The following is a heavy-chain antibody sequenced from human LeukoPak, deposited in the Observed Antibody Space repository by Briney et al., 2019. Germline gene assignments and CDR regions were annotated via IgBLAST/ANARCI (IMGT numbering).Heavy chain of an antibody. Sequence: GGSLRLSCAASGLTFSNAWMSWVRQAPGKGLEWVGRIKSKTDGGTTDYAAPVKGRFTISRDDSKNTLYLQMNSLKTEDTAVYYCTTDPVQGGIALFDYWGQGTLVTVSS. J-gene: IGHJ4*02. CDR3: TTDPVQGGIALFDY. CDR2: IKSKTDGGTT. V-gene: IGHV3-15*01. D-gene: IGHD2-15*01. CDR1: GLTFSNAW.